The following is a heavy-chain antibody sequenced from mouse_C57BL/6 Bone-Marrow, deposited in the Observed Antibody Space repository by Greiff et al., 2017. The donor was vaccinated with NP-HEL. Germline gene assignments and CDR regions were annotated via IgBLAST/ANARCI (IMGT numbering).Heavy chain of an antibody. CDR1: GFSLTSYG. V-gene: IGHV2-2*01. Sequence: VKLVESGPGLVQPSQSLSITCTVSGFSLTSYGVHWVRQSPGKGLEWLGVIWSGGSTDYNAAFISRLSISKDKSKSQVFFKMNSLQADDTAIYYCARTGGRQYPYAMDYWGQGTSVTVSS. J-gene: IGHJ4*01. CDR2: IWSGGST. CDR3: ARTGGRQYPYAMDY. D-gene: IGHD5-1*01.